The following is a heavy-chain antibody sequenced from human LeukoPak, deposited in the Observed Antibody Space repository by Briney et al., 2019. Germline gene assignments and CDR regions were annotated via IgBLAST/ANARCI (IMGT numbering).Heavy chain of an antibody. CDR2: ISWNSGSI. J-gene: IGHJ4*02. V-gene: IGHV3-9*01. CDR3: AKVGRRFLEWLSLDY. D-gene: IGHD3-3*01. Sequence: GGSLRLSCAASGFTFDDYAMHWVRQAPGKGLEWVSGISWNSGSIGYADSVKGRFTISRDNAKNSLYLQMNSLRAEDTALYYCAKVGRRFLEWLSLDYWGQGTLVTVSS. CDR1: GFTFDDYA.